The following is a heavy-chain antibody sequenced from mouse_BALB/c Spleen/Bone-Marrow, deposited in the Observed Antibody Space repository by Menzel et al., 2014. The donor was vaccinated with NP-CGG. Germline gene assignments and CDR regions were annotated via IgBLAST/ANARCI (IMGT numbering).Heavy chain of an antibody. Sequence: EVMLVEPGGGLVQPGGSMKLSCVASGFTFSNYWMNWVRQSPEKGLEWVAEIRLKSNNYATHYAESVKGRFTISKDDSKSSVYLLMNNLRAEDTGIYYCTRSGAFAYWGQGTLVTVSA. CDR1: GFTFSNYW. D-gene: IGHD1-3*01. CDR2: IRLKSNNYAT. J-gene: IGHJ3*01. CDR3: TRSGAFAY. V-gene: IGHV6-6*02.